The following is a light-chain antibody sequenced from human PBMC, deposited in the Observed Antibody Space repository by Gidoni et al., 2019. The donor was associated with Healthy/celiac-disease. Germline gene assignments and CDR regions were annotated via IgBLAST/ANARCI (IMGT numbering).Light chain of an antibody. CDR3: QQYNNWPLWT. CDR2: GAS. CDR1: QSVSSN. V-gene: IGKV3-15*01. J-gene: IGKJ1*01. Sequence: EIVMTQSPATLSVSPGERATLSYRASQSVSSNLAWYQQKPGTAPRLLIYGASTRATGIPARFSGSGSGTEFTLTLSSLQSEDFAVYFCQQYNNWPLWTFGQXTKVEIK.